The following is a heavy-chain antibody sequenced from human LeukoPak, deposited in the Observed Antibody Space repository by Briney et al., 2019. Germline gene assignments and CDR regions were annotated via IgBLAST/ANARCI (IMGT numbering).Heavy chain of an antibody. CDR2: INHSGST. J-gene: IGHJ4*02. CDR3: ARSSVVVTAMPLAY. D-gene: IGHD2-21*02. Sequence: SETLSLTCAVCGGSFSGYYWSWIRQPPGKGLEWIGEINHSGSTNYNPSLKSRVTISVDTSKNQFSLKLSSVTAADTAVYYCARSSVVVTAMPLAYWGQGTLVTVSS. V-gene: IGHV4-34*01. CDR1: GGSFSGYY.